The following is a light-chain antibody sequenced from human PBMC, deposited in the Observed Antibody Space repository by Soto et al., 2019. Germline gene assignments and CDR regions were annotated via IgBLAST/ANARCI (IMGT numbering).Light chain of an antibody. V-gene: IGKV3-11*01. J-gene: IGKJ1*01. CDR1: QSVRDY. CDR3: QQYGSPGT. CDR2: DAS. Sequence: EIVLTQSPATLAFSPGERATLSCRASQSVRDYLAWYQQKPGRAPRLLIYDASNRATGIPARFSGSGSGTDFTLTISRLEPEDFAVYYCQQYGSPGTFGQGTKVDIK.